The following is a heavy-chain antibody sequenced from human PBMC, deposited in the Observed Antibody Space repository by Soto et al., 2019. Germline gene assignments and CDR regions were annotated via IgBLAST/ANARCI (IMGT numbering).Heavy chain of an antibody. V-gene: IGHV4-59*08. J-gene: IGHJ4*02. CDR3: ASSSGWHEDFDY. CDR2: IYYSGST. Sequence: SETLSLTCTVSGGSISSYYWSWIRQPPGKGLEWIGYIYYSGSTNYNPSLKSRVTISVDTSKNQFSLKLSSVTAAATAVYYCASSSGWHEDFDYSGQATLVTDSS. D-gene: IGHD6-19*01. CDR1: GGSISSYY.